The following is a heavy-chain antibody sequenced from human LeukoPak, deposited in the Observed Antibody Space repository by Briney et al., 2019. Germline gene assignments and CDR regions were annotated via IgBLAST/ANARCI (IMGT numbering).Heavy chain of an antibody. Sequence: ASVKVSCKASGGTFSSYAISWVRQAPGQGLEWMGGIIPIFGTANYAQKFQGRVTITTDESTSIAYMELSSLRSEDTAVYYCARGVPLPYYYYMDVWGKGTTVTVSS. D-gene: IGHD5/OR15-5a*01. CDR1: GGTFSSYA. J-gene: IGHJ6*03. CDR2: IIPIFGTA. V-gene: IGHV1-69*05. CDR3: ARGVPLPYYYYMDV.